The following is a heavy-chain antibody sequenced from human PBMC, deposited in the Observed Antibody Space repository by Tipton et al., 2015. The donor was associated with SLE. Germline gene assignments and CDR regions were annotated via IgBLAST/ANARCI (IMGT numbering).Heavy chain of an antibody. CDR3: ARHWYTIGLVER. Sequence: LRLSCAVYGGSFSAYYWAWIRQPPGKGLEWIGSIYYTGSTYYNPSLKSRVTISVDTSKNQFSLKLISVTAADTAVYYCARHWYTIGLVERWGQGTLVTVSS. CDR2: IYYTGST. J-gene: IGHJ4*02. CDR1: GGSFSAYY. D-gene: IGHD6-19*01. V-gene: IGHV4-34*01.